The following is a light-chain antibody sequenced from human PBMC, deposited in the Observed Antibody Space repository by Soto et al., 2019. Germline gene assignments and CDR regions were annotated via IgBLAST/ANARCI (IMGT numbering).Light chain of an antibody. CDR2: DAS. V-gene: IGKV1-5*01. J-gene: IGKJ3*01. CDR3: QQYNTYPSA. CDR1: QGVSTW. Sequence: DIQMTQSPSTLSASVGDRVIITCRASQGVSTWLAWHQQKPGKAPKLLIYDASILGSGVPSRFSGSGSGTEFTLTISSLQPDDFATYYCQQYNTYPSAFGPGTKVDIK.